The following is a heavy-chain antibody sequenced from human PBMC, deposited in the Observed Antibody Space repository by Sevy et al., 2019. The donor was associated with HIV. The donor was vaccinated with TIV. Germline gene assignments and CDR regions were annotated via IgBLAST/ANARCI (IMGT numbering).Heavy chain of an antibody. Sequence: GGSLRLSCAASGFTFSSYWMSWVRQAPGKGLEWVANIKQGGTEKYYVDSVKDRFTISRDNAKNSLYLQMNSLRAEDTAVYYCARGYCSGGSCYYYYYGMDVWGQGTTVTVSS. V-gene: IGHV3-7*01. CDR1: GFTFSSYW. CDR3: ARGYCSGGSCYYYYYGMDV. CDR2: IKQGGTEK. J-gene: IGHJ6*02. D-gene: IGHD2-15*01.